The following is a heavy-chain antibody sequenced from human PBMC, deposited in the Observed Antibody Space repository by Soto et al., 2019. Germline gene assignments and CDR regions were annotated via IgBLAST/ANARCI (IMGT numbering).Heavy chain of an antibody. D-gene: IGHD3-22*01. V-gene: IGHV3-23*01. CDR2: ISGSGGST. CDR3: AKDKVGAAYYYDSSGPYYFDY. J-gene: IGHJ4*02. CDR1: GFTFSSYA. Sequence: EVQLLESGGGLVQPGGSLRLSCAASGFTFSSYAMSWVRQAPGKGLEWVSAISGSGGSTYYADSVKGRFTISRDNSKNTLYLQINSLRAEYTAVYYCAKDKVGAAYYYDSSGPYYFDYWGQGTLVTVSS.